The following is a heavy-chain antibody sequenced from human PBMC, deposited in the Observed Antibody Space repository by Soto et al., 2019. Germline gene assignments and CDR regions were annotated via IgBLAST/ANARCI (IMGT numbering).Heavy chain of an antibody. CDR2: INHSGST. V-gene: IGHV4-34*01. D-gene: IGHD5-18*01. Sequence: SETLSLTCAVYGGSFSGYYWSWIRQPPGKGLEWIGEINHSGSTNYNPSLKSRVTISVDTSKNQFSLKLSSVTAADTAVYYCARKRGYSYGYADYWGQGTLVT. CDR1: GGSFSGYY. CDR3: ARKRGYSYGYADY. J-gene: IGHJ4*02.